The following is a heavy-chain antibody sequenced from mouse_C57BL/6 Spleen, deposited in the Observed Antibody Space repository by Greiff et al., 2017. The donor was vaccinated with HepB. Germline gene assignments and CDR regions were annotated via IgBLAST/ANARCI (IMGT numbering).Heavy chain of an antibody. J-gene: IGHJ4*01. CDR2: IRSKSNNYAT. CDR3: VRPSNYGSPYYAMDY. V-gene: IGHV10-1*01. CDR1: GFSFNTYS. D-gene: IGHD1-1*01. Sequence: EVQVVESGGGLVQPKGSLKLSCAASGFSFNTYSMNWVRQAPGKGLEWVARIRSKSNNYATYYADSVKDRFTISRDDSESMLYLQMNNLKTEDTAMYYCVRPSNYGSPYYAMDYWGQGTSVTVSS.